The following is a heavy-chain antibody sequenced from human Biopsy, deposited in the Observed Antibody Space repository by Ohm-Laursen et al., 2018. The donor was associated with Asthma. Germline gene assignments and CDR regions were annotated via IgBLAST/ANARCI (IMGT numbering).Heavy chain of an antibody. CDR1: GFTFSNYG. J-gene: IGHJ4*02. CDR2: ISFDGSNK. V-gene: IGHV3-30*03. Sequence: SLRLSCAAFGFTFSNYGIHWVRQAPGKGLDWVAVISFDGSNKNYTDSVKGRFTISRDNSKNTLDLQMNSLRGDDTAVYYCVRWRSGYPDHYSDFWGLGTLVTVSS. D-gene: IGHD2-21*01. CDR3: VRWRSGYPDHYSDF.